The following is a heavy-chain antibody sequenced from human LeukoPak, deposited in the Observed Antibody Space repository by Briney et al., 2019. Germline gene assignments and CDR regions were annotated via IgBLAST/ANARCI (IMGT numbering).Heavy chain of an antibody. CDR2: ISGSGGST. Sequence: GGSLRLSCAASGFTFTSYAMNWVRQAPGKGLEWVSAISGSGGSTYYADSVKGRFTISRDNSKNTLYLQMNSLRAEDTAVYYCAKGPTAPAFGFDYWGQGTLVTVSS. CDR1: GFTFTSYA. CDR3: AKGPTAPAFGFDY. J-gene: IGHJ4*02. D-gene: IGHD2-21*02. V-gene: IGHV3-23*01.